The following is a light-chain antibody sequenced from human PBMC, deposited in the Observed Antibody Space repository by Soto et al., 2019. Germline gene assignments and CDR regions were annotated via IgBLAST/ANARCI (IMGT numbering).Light chain of an antibody. CDR1: QSVHTF. J-gene: IGKJ5*01. CDR3: HQRSNWPPDT. V-gene: IGKV3-11*01. CDR2: GAS. Sequence: ESVLTQSRDTLSLSPGEGASLSCRASQSVHTFLSWYQQKPVQAPRLLIYGASTRATGGPARFSGSGSGTDYTLTTSSLEPEDFAVYYCHQRSNWPPDTFGQGARLE.